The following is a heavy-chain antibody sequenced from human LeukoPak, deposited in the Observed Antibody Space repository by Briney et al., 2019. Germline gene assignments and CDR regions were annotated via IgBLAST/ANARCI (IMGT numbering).Heavy chain of an antibody. V-gene: IGHV1-46*01. CDR1: GYILTSYY. CDR3: ARFRIPGYYYGMDV. Sequence: ASVKVSCKASGYILTSYYMHWVRQAPGQGLEWMGIINPSGGSTSYARKFQGRVTMTRDTSTSTVYMELSSLRSEDTAVYYCARFRIPGYYYGMDVWGQGTTVTVSS. J-gene: IGHJ6*02. CDR2: INPSGGST.